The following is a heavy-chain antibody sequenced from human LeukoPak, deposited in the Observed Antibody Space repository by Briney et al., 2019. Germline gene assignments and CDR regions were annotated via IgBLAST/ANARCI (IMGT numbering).Heavy chain of an antibody. Sequence: SETLSRTCAVYGGSFSGYYWSWIRQPPRKRLEWTGEINHSGSTNYNPSLKSRLTIAVDTSKNQFALKLSSVTAADTAVYYCARVPSRAYCGGDWLDYWGQGTLVTVSS. CDR1: GGSFSGYY. V-gene: IGHV4-34*01. J-gene: IGHJ4*02. D-gene: IGHD2-21*02. CDR3: ARVPSRAYCGGDWLDY. CDR2: INHSGST.